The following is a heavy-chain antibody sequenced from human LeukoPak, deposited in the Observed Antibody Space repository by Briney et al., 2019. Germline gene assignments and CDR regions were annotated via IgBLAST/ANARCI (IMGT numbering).Heavy chain of an antibody. CDR3: AVMHRYYDGSGYWVQ. J-gene: IGHJ4*02. V-gene: IGHV3-23*01. CDR2: ISTSGGTT. D-gene: IGHD3-22*01. CDR1: GFTFSSYG. Sequence: PGRSLRLSCAASGFTFSSYGMHWVRQAPGKGLEWVSGISTSGGTTSYAESVKGRFTVSRDNPRNTLYMEMNSLRDEDTAVYYCAVMHRYYDGSGYWVQWGQGTLVTVSS.